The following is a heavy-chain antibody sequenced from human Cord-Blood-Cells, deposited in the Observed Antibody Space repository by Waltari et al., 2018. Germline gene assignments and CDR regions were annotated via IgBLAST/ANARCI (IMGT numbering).Heavy chain of an antibody. J-gene: IGHJ3*02. Sequence: QVQLVESGGGVVQPGRSLRLSCAASGFTFSSYGLHWVRQAPGKGLAGVAVLWSDGSNKYYADSVKGRFTISRDNSKNTLYLQMNSLRAEDTAVYYCARDLDSPWLEWLLSGTLSKSVPHDAFDMWGQGTMVTVSS. CDR1: GFTFSSYG. V-gene: IGHV3-33*01. CDR2: LWSDGSNK. D-gene: IGHD3-3*01. CDR3: ARDLDSPWLEWLLSGTLSKSVPHDAFDM.